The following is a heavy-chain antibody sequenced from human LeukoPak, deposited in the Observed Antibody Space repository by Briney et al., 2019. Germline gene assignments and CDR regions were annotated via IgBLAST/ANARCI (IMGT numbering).Heavy chain of an antibody. J-gene: IGHJ4*02. Sequence: SETLSLTCTVSGYSISSGYYWGWIRQPPGKGLEWIGSIYHSGSTYYNPSLKSRVTISVDTSKNQFSLKLSSVTAADTAVYYCASDSSGYYYGHWGQGTLVTVSS. D-gene: IGHD3-22*01. CDR2: IYHSGST. CDR3: ASDSSGYYYGH. V-gene: IGHV4-38-2*02. CDR1: GYSISSGYY.